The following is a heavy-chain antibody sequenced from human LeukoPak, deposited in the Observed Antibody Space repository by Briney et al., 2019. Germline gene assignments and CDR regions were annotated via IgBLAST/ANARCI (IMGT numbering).Heavy chain of an antibody. CDR1: GFTFSSYW. CDR3: VRGSGSPGKY. V-gene: IGHV3-74*01. D-gene: IGHD1-26*01. Sequence: GGSLRLSCAASGFTFSSYWMHWVRQAPGKGLVWVSRISSDGSSPSYADSVKDRFTTSRDNAKNTLYLQMNSLRAEDTAVYYCVRGSGSPGKYWGQGTLVTVSS. CDR2: ISSDGSSP. J-gene: IGHJ4*02.